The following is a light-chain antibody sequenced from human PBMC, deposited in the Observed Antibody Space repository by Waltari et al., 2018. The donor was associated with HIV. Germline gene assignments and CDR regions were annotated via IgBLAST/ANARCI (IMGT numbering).Light chain of an antibody. J-gene: IGKJ1*01. CDR3: QQYYSTPRT. CDR2: WAS. V-gene: IGKV4-1*01. Sequence: DIVMTQSPDSLAVSLGERATINCKSSQSVLYNYNNQNFLAWYQQKSGQPPKLLIYWASTRESGVPDRFSGSGSGTDFTLTISSLQAEDVADYYCQQYYSTPRTFGQGTKVEIK. CDR1: QSVLYNYNNQNF.